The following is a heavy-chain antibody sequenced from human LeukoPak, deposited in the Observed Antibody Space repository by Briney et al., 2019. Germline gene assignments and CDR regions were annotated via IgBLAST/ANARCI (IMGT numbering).Heavy chain of an antibody. J-gene: IGHJ4*02. V-gene: IGHV3-30*18. CDR2: ISSDGGTT. CDR1: GFTFSSYG. Sequence: GGSLRLSCAASGFTFSSYGIHWVRQAPGKGLEWVVVISSDGGTTYYADPVKGRFTISRDNSKNTLYLQMNSLRAEDTAVYYCAKGYFHFDYWGQGTLVTVSS. CDR3: AKGYFHFDY. D-gene: IGHD1-26*01.